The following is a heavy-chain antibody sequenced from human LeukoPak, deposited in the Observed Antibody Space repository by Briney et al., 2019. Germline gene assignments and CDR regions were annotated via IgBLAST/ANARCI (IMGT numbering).Heavy chain of an antibody. CDR3: ARDGGDPSYFDY. Sequence: SETLSLTCTVSGGSIGTYSWNWIRQPPGKGLEWIGYIYYSGTTNYNPSLKSRVTISVDTSKNQFSLKLSSVTAADTAVYYCARDGGDPSYFDYWGQGTLVTVSS. D-gene: IGHD2-21*02. CDR2: IYYSGTT. CDR1: GGSIGTYS. V-gene: IGHV4-59*12. J-gene: IGHJ4*02.